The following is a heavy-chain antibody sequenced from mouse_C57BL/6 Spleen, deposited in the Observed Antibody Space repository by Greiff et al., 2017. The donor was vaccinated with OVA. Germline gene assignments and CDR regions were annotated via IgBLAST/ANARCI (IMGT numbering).Heavy chain of an antibody. D-gene: IGHD2-1*01. CDR2: IDPSDSYT. J-gene: IGHJ2*01. V-gene: IGHV1-69*01. Sequence: QVQLKESGAELVMPGASVKLSCKASGYTFTSYWMHWVKQRPGQGLEWIGEIDPSDSYTNYNQKFKGKSTLTVDKSSSTAYMQLSSLTSEDSAVYYCARRDYGNYPYYFDYWGQGTTLTVSS. CDR1: GYTFTSYW. CDR3: ARRDYGNYPYYFDY.